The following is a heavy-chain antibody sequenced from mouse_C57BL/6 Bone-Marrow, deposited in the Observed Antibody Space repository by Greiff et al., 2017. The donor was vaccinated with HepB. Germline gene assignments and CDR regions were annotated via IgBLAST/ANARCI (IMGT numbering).Heavy chain of an antibody. CDR2: INPNNGGT. D-gene: IGHD2-3*01. CDR3: ARKRDGYYDGY. Sequence: VQLQQSGPELVKPGASVKISCKASGYTFTDYYMNWVKQSHGKSLEWIGDINPNNGGTSYNQKFKGKATLTVDKSSSTAYMELRSLTSEDSAVYYCARKRDGYYDGYWGQGTTLTVSS. J-gene: IGHJ2*01. V-gene: IGHV1-26*01. CDR1: GYTFTDYY.